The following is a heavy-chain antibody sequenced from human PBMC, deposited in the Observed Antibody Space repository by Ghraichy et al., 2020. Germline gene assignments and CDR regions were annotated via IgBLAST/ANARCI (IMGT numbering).Heavy chain of an antibody. CDR2: IDNSGVRT. CDR1: GFTFDTYV. V-gene: IGHV3-23*01. Sequence: GGSLRLSCAASGFTFDTYVMTWVRQTPGKGLEWVSSIDNSGVRTFYADSMKGRFTISRDNSNNTLFLQMNSLRAEDTAVYYCAKDVAPTPWGRFDPWGQGTLVTVSS. J-gene: IGHJ5*02. CDR3: AKDVAPTPWGRFDP. D-gene: IGHD5-12*01.